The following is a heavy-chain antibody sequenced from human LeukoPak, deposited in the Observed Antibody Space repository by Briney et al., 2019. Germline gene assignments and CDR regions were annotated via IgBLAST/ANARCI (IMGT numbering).Heavy chain of an antibody. D-gene: IGHD2-2*01. Sequence: GGSLRPSCAASGFTFSSYAMSWVRQAPGKGLEWVSAISGSGGSTYYADSVKGRFTISRDNSKNTLYLQMNSLRAEDTAVYYCAKAGRVVVVPAAIYDYWGQGTLVTVSS. CDR3: AKAGRVVVVPAAIYDY. CDR2: ISGSGGST. J-gene: IGHJ4*02. CDR1: GFTFSSYA. V-gene: IGHV3-23*01.